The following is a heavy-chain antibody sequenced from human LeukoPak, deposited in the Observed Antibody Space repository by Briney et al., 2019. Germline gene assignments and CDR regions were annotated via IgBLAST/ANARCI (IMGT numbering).Heavy chain of an antibody. V-gene: IGHV3-23*01. Sequence: GGSLRLSCAASGFTFSSYAMSWVRQAPGKGLGWVSAISGSGGSTYYADSVKGRFTISRDNSKNTLYLQMNSLRAEDTAVYYCAKGENYYGSGSYLDYWGQGTLVTVSS. J-gene: IGHJ4*02. CDR3: AKGENYYGSGSYLDY. CDR2: ISGSGGST. D-gene: IGHD3-10*01. CDR1: GFTFSSYA.